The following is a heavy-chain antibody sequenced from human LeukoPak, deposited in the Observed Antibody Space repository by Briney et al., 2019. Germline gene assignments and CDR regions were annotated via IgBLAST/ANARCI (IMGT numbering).Heavy chain of an antibody. CDR2: IYYSGST. Sequence: PSETLSLTGTVSGGSISSYYWSWIRQPPGKGLEWIGYIYYSGSTNYNPSLKSRVTISVDTSKNQFSLKLSSVTAADTVVYYCAGTGIVGATTFPYWGQGTLVTVSS. D-gene: IGHD1-26*01. V-gene: IGHV4-59*01. CDR1: GGSISSYY. J-gene: IGHJ4*02. CDR3: AGTGIVGATTFPY.